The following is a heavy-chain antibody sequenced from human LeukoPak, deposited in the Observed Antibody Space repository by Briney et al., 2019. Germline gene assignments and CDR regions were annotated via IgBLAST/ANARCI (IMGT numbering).Heavy chain of an antibody. V-gene: IGHV2-5*01. CDR3: PPTSDFGSDLDPWFDP. Sequence: SGPTLVKPTQTLTLTCTFSGFSLSTSGVGVGWIRQPPGKALEWLALIYWNDDKRYSPSLESRLTITKDTSKDQVVLTMTNMDPLAPATYYGPPTSDFGSDLDPWFDPWAQGTLVTVSS. CDR2: IYWNDDK. CDR1: GFSLSTSGVG. J-gene: IGHJ5*02. D-gene: IGHD3-3*01.